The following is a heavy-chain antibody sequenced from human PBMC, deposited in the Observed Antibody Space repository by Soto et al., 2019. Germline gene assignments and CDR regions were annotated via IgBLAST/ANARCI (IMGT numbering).Heavy chain of an antibody. CDR3: ARVFRRAMHAFDI. D-gene: IGHD2-2*01. Sequence: SETLSLTCTVSGDSISAYSWSWVRQPPGKGLEWIGNIHYNGNTNYNPSLKSRVTISVDTSKNQFSLKLSSVTAADTAVYYCARVFRRAMHAFDIWGQGTMVTVSS. CDR2: IHYNGNT. J-gene: IGHJ3*02. CDR1: GDSISAYS. V-gene: IGHV4-59*01.